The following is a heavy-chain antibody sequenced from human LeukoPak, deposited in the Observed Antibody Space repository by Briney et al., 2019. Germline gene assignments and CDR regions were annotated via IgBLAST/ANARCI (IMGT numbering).Heavy chain of an antibody. D-gene: IGHD5-18*01. CDR3: ARDGGGYSYGFDY. CDR1: GGSISSYY. V-gene: IGHV4-59*01. CDR2: IYYSGST. Sequence: PSETLSLTCTVSGGSISSYYWSWIRQPPGKGLEWIGNIYYSGSTNYNPSLRGRVTISSDTSKNQFSLKLSSVTAADTAVYYCARDGGGYSYGFDYWGQGTLVTVSS. J-gene: IGHJ4*02.